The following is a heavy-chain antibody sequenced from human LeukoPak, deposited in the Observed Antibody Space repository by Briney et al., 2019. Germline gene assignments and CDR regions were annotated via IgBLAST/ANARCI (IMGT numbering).Heavy chain of an antibody. CDR2: IYYSGST. V-gene: IGHV4-61*01. CDR3: TREAEYSSGWYP. Sequence: PSETLSLTCTVSGGSISSSYYWSWIRQPPGKGLEWIGYIYYSGSTNYNPSLKSRVTISVDTSKNQFSLKLSSVTAADTAVYYCTREAEYSSGWYPWGQGTLVTVSS. D-gene: IGHD6-19*01. J-gene: IGHJ5*02. CDR1: GGSISSSYY.